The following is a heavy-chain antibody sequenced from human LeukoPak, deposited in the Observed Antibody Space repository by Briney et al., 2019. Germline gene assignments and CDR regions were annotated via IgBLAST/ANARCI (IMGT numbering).Heavy chain of an antibody. CDR1: GYTFTSYL. D-gene: IGHD3-10*01. CDR2: INAGNGNT. Sequence: GASVKVSCKASGYTFTSYLMHWVRQAPGQGLEWMGWINAGNGNTKYPQKFQGRVTITRDTSVSTAYMELSSLRSEDTAVYYCARSYGSGSAFDYWGEGTLVTASS. V-gene: IGHV1-3*01. J-gene: IGHJ4*02. CDR3: ARSYGSGSAFDY.